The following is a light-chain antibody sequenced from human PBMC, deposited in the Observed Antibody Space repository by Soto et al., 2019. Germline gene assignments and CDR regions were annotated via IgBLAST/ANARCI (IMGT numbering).Light chain of an antibody. CDR1: QGIAPY. J-gene: IGKJ4*01. CDR2: ATS. Sequence: DVQMTQSPSSLSAFVGDRVTITCRASQGIAPYLAWFQQKPGKVPKPLIYATSTLQSGVPSRFSGSGSGTDFTLTINSLQPEDVGTYYCQKYNSAPLTFGGGTKVDIK. CDR3: QKYNSAPLT. V-gene: IGKV1-27*01.